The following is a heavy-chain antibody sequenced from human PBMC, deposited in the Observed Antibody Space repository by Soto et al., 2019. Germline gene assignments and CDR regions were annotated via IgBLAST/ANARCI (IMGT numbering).Heavy chain of an antibody. V-gene: IGHV4-4*07. J-gene: IGHJ4*02. Sequence: SETLSLTCTVPGDSITSYYWTWIRQAAGKRLECIGRVFSSGTTNYNPSLKSRVTMSVDTSKNQLSLKLTSVTAADTAVYYCARVGDSGYYWYFDYWGQGALVTVSS. D-gene: IGHD3-22*01. CDR2: VFSSGTT. CDR3: ARVGDSGYYWYFDY. CDR1: GDSITSYY.